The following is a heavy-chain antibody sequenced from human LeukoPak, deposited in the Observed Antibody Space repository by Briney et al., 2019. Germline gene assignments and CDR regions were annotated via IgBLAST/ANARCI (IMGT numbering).Heavy chain of an antibody. V-gene: IGHV2-5*02. D-gene: IGHD3-9*01. Sequence: SGPTLVKPTQTLTLTWTFSGFSFSTSGVGVGWIRQPPGKALEWLAVIYWDEDKRYRPSLKSRLTITKDTSKNQVVLTMTNMDPVDTATYYCARSPYYDILTGSRGTFDYWGRGILVTVSS. CDR3: ARSPYYDILTGSRGTFDY. CDR1: GFSFSTSGVG. J-gene: IGHJ4*02. CDR2: IYWDEDK.